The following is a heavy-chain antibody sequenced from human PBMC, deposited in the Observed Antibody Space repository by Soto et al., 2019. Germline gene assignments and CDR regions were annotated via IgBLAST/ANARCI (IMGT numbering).Heavy chain of an antibody. CDR1: GYTFTTYY. Sequence: QVQLVQSGAEVKKPGASVKLSCKASGYTFTTYYIHWLRQAPGQGLEWMGIINPGGDPTDYARKFQGRVTMTRDTSTSTVYMELTSLRSEDTAVYYCAREMASTYYFDYWGQGALVTVSS. CDR3: AREMASTYYFDY. J-gene: IGHJ4*02. V-gene: IGHV1-46*01. D-gene: IGHD5-12*01. CDR2: INPGGDPT.